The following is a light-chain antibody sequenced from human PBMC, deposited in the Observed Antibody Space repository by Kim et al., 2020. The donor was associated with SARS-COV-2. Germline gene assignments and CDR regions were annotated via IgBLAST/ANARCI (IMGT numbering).Light chain of an antibody. V-gene: IGKV1-39*01. CDR1: QSISSY. CDR2: AAS. CDR3: QQSYSTPLT. J-gene: IGKJ4*01. Sequence: ASVGDRVTITCRASQSISSYLNWYQQKPGKAPKLLIYAASSLQSGVPSRFSGSGSGTDFTLTISSLQPEDFATYYCQQSYSTPLTFGGGTTVDIK.